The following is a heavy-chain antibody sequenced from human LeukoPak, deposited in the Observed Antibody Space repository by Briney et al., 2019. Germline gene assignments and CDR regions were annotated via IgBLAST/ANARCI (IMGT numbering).Heavy chain of an antibody. Sequence: GGSLRLSCAAPGFTFRSYAMSWVRQAPGKGLEWVSTISGSGGSTYYAESVKGRFTISRDNSKNTLYLQMNSLRAEDTAVYYCAKEGRGAMIVVVITTSFQHWGQGTLVTVSS. D-gene: IGHD3-22*01. CDR2: ISGSGGST. CDR1: GFTFRSYA. V-gene: IGHV3-23*01. J-gene: IGHJ1*01. CDR3: AKEGRGAMIVVVITTSFQH.